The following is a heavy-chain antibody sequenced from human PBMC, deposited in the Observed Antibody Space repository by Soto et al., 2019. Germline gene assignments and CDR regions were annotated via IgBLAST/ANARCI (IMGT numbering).Heavy chain of an antibody. V-gene: IGHV4-39*01. J-gene: IGHJ4*02. CDR3: ARHGSN. CDR2: IYYSGIT. CDR1: GVSISNSSYY. Sequence: TLSLTCTVSGVSISNSSYYWGWIRRPPGKGLEWIGTIYYSGITYYNPSLKSRVTISVDTSKNQFSLKLTSVTAADTAVYYCARHGSNWGQGTLVTVSS.